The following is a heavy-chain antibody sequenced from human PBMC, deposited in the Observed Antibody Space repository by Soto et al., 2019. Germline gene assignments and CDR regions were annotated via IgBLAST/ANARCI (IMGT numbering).Heavy chain of an antibody. V-gene: IGHV4-39*01. J-gene: IGHJ4*02. CDR3: ARHGSN. CDR2: IYYSGIT. CDR1: GVSISNSSYY. Sequence: TLSLTCTVSGVSISNSSYYWGWIRRPPGKGLEWIGTIYYSGITYYNPSLKSRVTISVDTSKNQFSLKLTSVTAADTAVYYCARHGSNWGQGTLVTVSS.